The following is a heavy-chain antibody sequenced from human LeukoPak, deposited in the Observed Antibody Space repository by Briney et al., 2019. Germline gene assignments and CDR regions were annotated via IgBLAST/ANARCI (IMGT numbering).Heavy chain of an antibody. J-gene: IGHJ5*02. D-gene: IGHD5-12*01. CDR2: IWYDGSNK. V-gene: IGHV3-33*01. CDR1: GFTFSSYG. CDR3: ARDGYQSHNWFDP. Sequence: PGRSLRLSCAASGFTFSSYGMHWVRQAPGKGLEWVAVIWYDGSNKYYADSVKGRFTISRDNSKNTLYLQMNSLRPEDTAVYYCARDGYQSHNWFDPWGQGTLVTVSS.